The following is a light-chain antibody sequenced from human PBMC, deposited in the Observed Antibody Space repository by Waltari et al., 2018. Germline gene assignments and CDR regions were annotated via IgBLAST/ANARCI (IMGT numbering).Light chain of an antibody. V-gene: IGKV3-20*01. CDR2: RAS. CDR1: QSVGSTS. J-gene: IGKJ1*01. Sequence: EIVLTQSPGTASLSPGERVTLSCRPSQSVGSTSLAWYQQKPGQAPRLVISRASRRATGIPDRFSGSGSGTDFSLTISRLEPEDFAVYYCQQHGTLPATFGQGTKVEIK. CDR3: QQHGTLPAT.